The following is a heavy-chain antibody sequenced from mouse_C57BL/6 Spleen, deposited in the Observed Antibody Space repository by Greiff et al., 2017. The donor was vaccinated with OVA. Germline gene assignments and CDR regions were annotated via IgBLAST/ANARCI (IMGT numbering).Heavy chain of an antibody. V-gene: IGHV1-52*01. Sequence: QVQLKQPGAELVRPGSSVKLSCKASGYTFTSYWMHWVKQRPIQGLEWIGNIDPSDSETHYNQKFKDKATLTVDKSSSTAYMQLSSLTSEDSAVYYCANSNPYYYAMGYWGQGTSVTVSS. J-gene: IGHJ4*01. CDR2: IDPSDSET. CDR1: GYTFTSYW. D-gene: IGHD2-5*01. CDR3: ANSNPYYYAMGY.